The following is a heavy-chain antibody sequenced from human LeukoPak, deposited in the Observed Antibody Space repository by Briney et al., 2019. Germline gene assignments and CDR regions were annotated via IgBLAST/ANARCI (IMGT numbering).Heavy chain of an antibody. D-gene: IGHD6-19*01. CDR2: IKHNSGGT. Sequence: ASVKVSCKASGYTFTGYYMHGVRQAPGQGLEWMGWIKHNSGGTNYAQKFQGRVTMTRDTSISTAYMELSRLRSDDTAVYYCARTISGWYLFDYWGQGTLVTVSS. CDR1: GYTFTGYY. CDR3: ARTISGWYLFDY. V-gene: IGHV1-2*02. J-gene: IGHJ4*02.